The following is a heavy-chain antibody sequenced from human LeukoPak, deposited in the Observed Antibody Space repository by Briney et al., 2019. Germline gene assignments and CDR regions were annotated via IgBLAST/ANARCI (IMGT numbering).Heavy chain of an antibody. CDR1: GFTFSNYA. J-gene: IGHJ6*02. Sequence: GGSLRLSCAASGFTFSNYAMNWVRQAPGKGLEWVSSISSSSSYIYYADSVKGRFTISRDNAKNSLYLQMNSLRAEDTAVYYCAREEGTMVRGVIGMDVWGQGTTVTVSS. CDR2: ISSSSSYI. V-gene: IGHV3-21*01. CDR3: AREEGTMVRGVIGMDV. D-gene: IGHD3-10*01.